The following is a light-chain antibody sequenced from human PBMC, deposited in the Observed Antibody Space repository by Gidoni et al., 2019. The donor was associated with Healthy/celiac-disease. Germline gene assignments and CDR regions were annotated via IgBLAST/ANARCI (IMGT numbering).Light chain of an antibody. CDR1: QSVSSN. CDR2: GAS. V-gene: IGKV3-15*01. J-gene: IGKJ1*01. Sequence: EIVMTQSPATLSVSPGERATLSCRASQSVSSNLAWYPQKPGQAPRLLIYGASTRATGIPARFSGSGSGTAFTLTISSLQSEDFAVYYCQQYNNWPGTFXPXTKVEIK. CDR3: QQYNNWPGT.